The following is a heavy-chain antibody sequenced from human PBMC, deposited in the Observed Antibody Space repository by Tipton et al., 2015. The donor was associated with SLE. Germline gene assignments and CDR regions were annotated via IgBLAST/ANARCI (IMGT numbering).Heavy chain of an antibody. CDR2: IKQDGSEK. V-gene: IGHV3-7*01. J-gene: IGHJ4*02. D-gene: IGHD5-12*01. CDR1: GFPFSSYW. CDR3: AREGYHGYGIFDY. Sequence: SLRLSCEAYGFPFSSYWMSWVRQAPGKGLEWVANIKQDGSEKYHVDSVKGRFIISRDNTKNSLVLEMNSLRAEDTAIYYCAREGYHGYGIFDYWGQGTLVTVSS.